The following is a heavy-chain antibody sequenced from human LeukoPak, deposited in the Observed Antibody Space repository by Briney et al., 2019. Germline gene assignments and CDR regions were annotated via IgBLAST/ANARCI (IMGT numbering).Heavy chain of an antibody. CDR1: DGSISSSGYY. V-gene: IGHV4-31*03. Sequence: SQTLSLTCTVSDGSISSSGYYWSWIRQPPGKGLEWIGEINHSGSTNYNPSLKSRVTISVDTSKNQFSLKLSSVTAADTADYYCARAPVVRGVFGWFDFWGQGVLVTVSS. CDR3: ARAPVVRGVFGWFDF. CDR2: INHSGST. D-gene: IGHD3-10*01. J-gene: IGHJ5*01.